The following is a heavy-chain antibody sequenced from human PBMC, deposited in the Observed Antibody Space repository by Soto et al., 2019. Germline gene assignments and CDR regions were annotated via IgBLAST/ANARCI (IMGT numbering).Heavy chain of an antibody. CDR2: IYYSRSY. D-gene: IGHD6-13*01. Sequence: PSETLSLTCTVSGGSISSYYWSWIRQPPGKGLEWIWYIYYSRSYNYNPSLKSRVTITVDTTKNQFSLQLSSVTAADTAVYYCSRVTAAAGIPYFDYWGQGTLVTVSS. CDR3: SRVTAAAGIPYFDY. V-gene: IGHV4-59*01. CDR1: GGSISSYY. J-gene: IGHJ4*02.